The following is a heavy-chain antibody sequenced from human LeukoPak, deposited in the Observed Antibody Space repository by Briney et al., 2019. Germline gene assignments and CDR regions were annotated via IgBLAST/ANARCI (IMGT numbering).Heavy chain of an antibody. V-gene: IGHV2-5*02. CDR1: GFSLSTSGVG. J-gene: IGHJ1*01. Sequence: SGPTLVKPTQTLTLTCTFSGFSLSTSGVGVGWIRQPPGKAPEWLALIYSDDDKRYSPSLKSRLTISKDTSKNQLVLTMTNMDPVDTATYYCAHLIAAADAEYFQHWGQGTLVTVSS. CDR3: AHLIAAADAEYFQH. D-gene: IGHD6-13*01. CDR2: IYSDDDK.